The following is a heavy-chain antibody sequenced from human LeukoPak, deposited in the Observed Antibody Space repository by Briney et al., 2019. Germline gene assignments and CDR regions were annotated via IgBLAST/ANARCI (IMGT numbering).Heavy chain of an antibody. CDR3: ATSYSGTDFDY. CDR1: GYSFTSYW. CDR2: IYPGDSDT. J-gene: IGHJ4*02. V-gene: IGHV5-51*01. D-gene: IGHD1-26*01. Sequence: GESLQISCKGSGYSFTSYWIGWVRQLPGRGLEWMGIIYPGDSDTRYSPSFQGQVTISADESISTAYLQWSSLTASDTAMYYCATSYSGTDFDYWGQGTLVTVSS.